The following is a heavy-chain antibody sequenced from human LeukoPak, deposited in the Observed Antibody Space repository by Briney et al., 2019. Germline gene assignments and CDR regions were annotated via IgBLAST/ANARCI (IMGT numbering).Heavy chain of an antibody. D-gene: IGHD1-26*01. V-gene: IGHV3-21*01. CDR1: GFTFSSYS. CDR3: AREGSGSYYWSDP. Sequence: GGSLRLSCAASGFTFSSYSMNWVRQAPGKGLEWVSSISSSSSYIYYADSVKGRFTISRDNAKNSLYLQMNSLRAEDTAVYYCAREGSGSYYWSDPWGQGTLVTVSS. CDR2: ISSSSSYI. J-gene: IGHJ5*02.